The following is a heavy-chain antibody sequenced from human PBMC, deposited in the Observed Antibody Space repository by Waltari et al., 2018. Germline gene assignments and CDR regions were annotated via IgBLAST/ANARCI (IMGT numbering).Heavy chain of an antibody. CDR1: GYSFTSYW. D-gene: IGHD6-13*01. V-gene: IGHV5-51*01. J-gene: IGHJ6*03. CDR3: ARRIAAAGTGYYYYYMDV. CDR2: IYPCDSDT. Sequence: EVQLVQSGAEVKKPGESLKISCKGSGYSFTSYWIGWVRQMPGKGLEWMGIIYPCDSDTRYSPSFQGQVTISADKSISTAYLQWSSLKASDTAMYYCARRIAAAGTGYYYYYMDVWGKGTTVTVSS.